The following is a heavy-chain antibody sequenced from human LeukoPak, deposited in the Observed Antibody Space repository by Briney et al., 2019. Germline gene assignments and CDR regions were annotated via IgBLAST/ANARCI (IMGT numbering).Heavy chain of an antibody. D-gene: IGHD4-17*01. CDR1: GFTFSSYA. Sequence: GGSLRLSCAASGFTFSSYAMSWVRQAPGKGLEWVSAITGSGGSTYYADSVKGRFTISRDNSKNTLYLQMNSLRAEDTAVYYCAKLGYGDTAGYFDYWGQGTLVTVSS. CDR2: ITGSGGST. V-gene: IGHV3-23*01. CDR3: AKLGYGDTAGYFDY. J-gene: IGHJ4*02.